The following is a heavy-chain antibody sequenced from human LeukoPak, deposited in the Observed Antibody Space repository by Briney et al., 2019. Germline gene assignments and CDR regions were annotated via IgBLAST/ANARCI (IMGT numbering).Heavy chain of an antibody. CDR1: GFTFSSYA. D-gene: IGHD2-2*01. J-gene: IGHJ3*02. CDR2: ISGSGGRT. CDR3: ARDLPDDAFDI. V-gene: IGHV3-23*01. Sequence: GGSLRLSCAASGFTFSSYAMSWVRQAPGKGLEWVSAISGSGGRTYYADSVKGRFTISRDNAKNSLYLQMNSLRAEDTAVYYCARDLPDDAFDIWGQGTMVTVSS.